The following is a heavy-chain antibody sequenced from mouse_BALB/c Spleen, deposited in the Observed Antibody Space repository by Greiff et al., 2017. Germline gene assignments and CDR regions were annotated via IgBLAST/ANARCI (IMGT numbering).Heavy chain of an antibody. V-gene: IGHV5-6-5*01. D-gene: IGHD2-1*01. CDR1: GFTFSSYA. J-gene: IGHJ2*01. CDR2: ISSGGST. CDR3: ARGGYYGNYFSFDY. Sequence: EVKLVESGGGLVKPGGSLKLSCAASGFTFSSYAMSWVRQTPEKRLEWVASISSGGSTYYPDSVKGRFTISRDNARNILYLQMSSLRSEDTAMYYCARGGYYGNYFSFDYWGQGTTLTVSS.